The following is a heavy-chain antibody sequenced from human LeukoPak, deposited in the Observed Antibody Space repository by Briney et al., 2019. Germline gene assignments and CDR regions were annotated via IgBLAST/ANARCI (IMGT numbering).Heavy chain of an antibody. V-gene: IGHV4-61*02. CDR2: VQTSGIT. Sequence: SQTLSLICNVSGDSINKHYWTWIRQPAGKGLEWIGRVQTSGITNYNPSLKSRVTISIDRPRNQFSLILTSVSAADTAIYYCARQGAATMSAAFCLDKWGKGILVTVSS. CDR1: GDSINKHY. CDR3: ARQGAATMSAAFCLDK. D-gene: IGHD2-15*01. J-gene: IGHJ4*02.